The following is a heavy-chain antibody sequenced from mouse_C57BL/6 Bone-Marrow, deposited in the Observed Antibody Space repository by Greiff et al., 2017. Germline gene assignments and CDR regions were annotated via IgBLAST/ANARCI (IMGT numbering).Heavy chain of an antibody. CDR3: ARYYGSSYGRYFDV. J-gene: IGHJ1*03. CDR2: IDPNSGGT. CDR1: GYTFTSYW. Sequence: VQLQQPGAELVKPGASVTLSCKASGYTFTSYWMHWVKQRPGRGLEWIGRIDPNSGGTKYNEKFKSKATLTVDKPSSTAYMQLSSLTSEDSAVYYCARYYGSSYGRYFDVWGTGTTVTVSS. D-gene: IGHD1-1*01. V-gene: IGHV1-72*01.